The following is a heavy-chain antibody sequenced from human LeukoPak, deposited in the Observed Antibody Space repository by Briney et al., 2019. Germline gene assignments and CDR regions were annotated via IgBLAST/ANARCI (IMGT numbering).Heavy chain of an antibody. D-gene: IGHD3/OR15-3a*01. CDR1: GYSVMELS. Sequence: GASVKVSCKVSGYSVMELSMHWVRQAPGKGLEWMGGFDPEDGETIYAQKFQGRVTMTEDTSTDTAYMELSSLRPEDTAVYYCATPGPDWGDAFDIWGQGTMVTVSS. CDR2: FDPEDGET. CDR3: ATPGPDWGDAFDI. J-gene: IGHJ3*02. V-gene: IGHV1-24*01.